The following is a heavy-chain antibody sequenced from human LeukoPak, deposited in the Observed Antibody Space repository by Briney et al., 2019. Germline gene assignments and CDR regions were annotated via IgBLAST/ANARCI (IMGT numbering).Heavy chain of an antibody. CDR3: ARAPYSDYVAY. D-gene: IGHD5-12*01. CDR2: ISSSGSTK. CDR1: GFTFSSYE. Sequence: GGSLRLSCAASGFTFSSYEMNRVRLAPGKGLEWVSYISSSGSTKYYADSVKGRFTISRDNAKNSLYLQMSSLRAEDTAVYYCARAPYSDYVAYWGQGTLVTVSS. V-gene: IGHV3-48*03. J-gene: IGHJ4*02.